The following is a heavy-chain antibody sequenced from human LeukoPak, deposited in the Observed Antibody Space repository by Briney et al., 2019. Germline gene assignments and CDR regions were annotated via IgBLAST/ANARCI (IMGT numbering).Heavy chain of an antibody. CDR3: ARGGDYGDYCFDY. Sequence: PSETLSLTCTVSGGSISSGDYYWSWIRQPPGKGLEWIGYIYYSGSTYYNPSLKSRVTISVDTSKNQFSLKLSSVTAANTAVYYCARGGDYGDYCFDYWGQGTLVTVSS. CDR2: IYYSGST. D-gene: IGHD4-17*01. CDR1: GGSISSGDYY. V-gene: IGHV4-30-4*01. J-gene: IGHJ4*02.